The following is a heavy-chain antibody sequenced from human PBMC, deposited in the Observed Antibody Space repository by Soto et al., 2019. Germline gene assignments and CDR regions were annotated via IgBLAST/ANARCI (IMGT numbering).Heavy chain of an antibody. V-gene: IGHV4-61*08. Sequence: PSETLSLTCSVSGVSVSSDDYYWNWIRQPPGKGLEWIGYNHIRGRTNYNPSLGSRVAISLDTSKNQFSLTLTSVTAADTAIFSCPRLLDINSWPLDFWGQGTLVAVSS. D-gene: IGHD1-26*01. J-gene: IGHJ4*02. CDR2: NHIRGRT. CDR3: PRLLDINSWPLDF. CDR1: GVSVSSDDYY.